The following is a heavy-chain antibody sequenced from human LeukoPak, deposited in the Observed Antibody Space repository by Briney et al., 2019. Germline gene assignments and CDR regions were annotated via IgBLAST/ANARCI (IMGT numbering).Heavy chain of an antibody. CDR1: GFTFSSYS. CDR2: ISSSSSTI. CDR3: AKDPCRYSSGCHYFDY. D-gene: IGHD6-19*01. J-gene: IGHJ4*02. V-gene: IGHV3-48*04. Sequence: GGSLRLSCAASGFTFSSYSMNWVRQAPGKGLEWVSYISSSSSTIYYADSVKGRFTISRDNAKNSLYLQMNSLRAEDTALYYCAKDPCRYSSGCHYFDYWGQGTLVTVSS.